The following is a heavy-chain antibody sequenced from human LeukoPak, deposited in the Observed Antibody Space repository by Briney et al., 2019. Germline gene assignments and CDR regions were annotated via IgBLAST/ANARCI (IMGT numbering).Heavy chain of an antibody. CDR2: ISSSSSYI. CDR1: GFTFSSYS. J-gene: IGHJ3*02. Sequence: GGSLRLSCAASGFTFSSYSMSWVRQAPGKGLEWVSSISSSSSYIYYADSVKGRFTISRDNSKNTLYLQMNSLRAEDAAVYYCARGSGFLEWLPGDGANAFGIWGQGTMVTVSS. V-gene: IGHV3-21*01. D-gene: IGHD3-3*01. CDR3: ARGSGFLEWLPGDGANAFGI.